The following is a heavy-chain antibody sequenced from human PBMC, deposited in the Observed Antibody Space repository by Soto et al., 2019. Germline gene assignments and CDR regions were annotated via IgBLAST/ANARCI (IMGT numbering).Heavy chain of an antibody. D-gene: IGHD3-16*02. CDR3: ASIHTYYVYIWGSSRMGSHFDY. J-gene: IGHJ4*02. Sequence: SETLSLTCSVSGASISSGDYYWTWVRQAPGKGLEWIGYISYTGSTHHNPSLRSRAAISVDTSNNHFSLRLSSVTAADTAVYYCASIHTYYVYIWGSSRMGSHFDYWGQGTLVTVSS. CDR1: GASISSGDYY. CDR2: ISYTGST. V-gene: IGHV4-30-4*01.